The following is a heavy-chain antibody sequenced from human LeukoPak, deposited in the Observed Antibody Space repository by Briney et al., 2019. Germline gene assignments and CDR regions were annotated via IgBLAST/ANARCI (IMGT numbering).Heavy chain of an antibody. CDR2: IYTSGST. CDR3: AIEKRDCSGGGCYSPFDH. J-gene: IGHJ4*02. V-gene: IGHV4-4*07. Sequence: SETLSLTCTVSGGPITDYYLNWIRRPAGKGLEWIGRIYTSGSTNYNPSLKSRFTMTIDTSKNQFSLNLSFVTAADTAVYFCAIEKRDCSGGGCYSPFDHWGQGTLVTVSA. D-gene: IGHD2-15*01. CDR1: GGPITDYY.